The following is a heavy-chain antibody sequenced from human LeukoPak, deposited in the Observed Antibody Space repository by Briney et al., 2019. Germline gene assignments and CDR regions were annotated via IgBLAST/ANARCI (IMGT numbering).Heavy chain of an antibody. D-gene: IGHD3-22*01. CDR3: AKDPSVILLRYFDN. V-gene: IGHV3-23*01. CDR1: GFSFGNYA. Sequence: PGGSLRLSCAASGFSFGNYAMSWVRQAPGKGLEWVSGLSGNGGAIAYADSVKGRFTISRDNSRNMVYLQMSSLRVEDTAVYYCAKDPSVILLRYFDNWGQGTLVTVSS. CDR2: LSGNGGAI. J-gene: IGHJ4*02.